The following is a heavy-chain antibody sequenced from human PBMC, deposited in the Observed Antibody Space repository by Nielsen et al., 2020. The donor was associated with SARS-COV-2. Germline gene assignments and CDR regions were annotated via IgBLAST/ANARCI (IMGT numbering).Heavy chain of an antibody. CDR1: GFTFSDYY. Sequence: SLKISCAASGFTFSDYYMNWIRQAPGKGLEWVSYISSSSTYTKYADSVKGRFTISRDNAKNSLYLQMNSLRAEDTAVYYCARGIGSPWGQGTLVTVSS. V-gene: IGHV3-11*05. D-gene: IGHD3-10*01. CDR3: ARGIGSP. CDR2: ISSSSTYT. J-gene: IGHJ4*02.